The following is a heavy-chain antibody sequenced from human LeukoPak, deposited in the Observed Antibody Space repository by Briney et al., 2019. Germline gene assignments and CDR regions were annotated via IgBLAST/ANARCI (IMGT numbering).Heavy chain of an antibody. J-gene: IGHJ6*03. CDR3: ARYATQLLPKWGYYYYMDV. Sequence: GGSLRLSCAASGFTVSSNYMSWVRQAPGKGLEWVSVIYSGGSTYYADSVKGRFTISRDNSKNTLYLQMNSLRAEDTAVYYCARYATQLLPKWGYYYYMDVWGKGTTVTVSS. V-gene: IGHV3-53*01. CDR1: GFTVSSNY. D-gene: IGHD2-15*01. CDR2: IYSGGST.